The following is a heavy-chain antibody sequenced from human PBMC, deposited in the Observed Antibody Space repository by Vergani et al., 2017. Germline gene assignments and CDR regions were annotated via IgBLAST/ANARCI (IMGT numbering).Heavy chain of an antibody. CDR3: AKVRDYSGDWFDP. D-gene: IGHD4-11*01. CDR2: IWYDGSNK. J-gene: IGHJ5*02. Sequence: QVQLVESGGGVVQPGRSLRLSCAASGFTFSSYGMHWVRQAPGKGLEWVAVIWYDGSNKYYADSVKGRFTISRDNSKNTLYLQMNSLRAEDTALYYCAKVRDYSGDWFDPWGQGTLVTVSS. CDR1: GFTFSSYG. V-gene: IGHV3-33*06.